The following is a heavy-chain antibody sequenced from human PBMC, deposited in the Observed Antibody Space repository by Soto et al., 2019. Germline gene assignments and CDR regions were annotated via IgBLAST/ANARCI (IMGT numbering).Heavy chain of an antibody. CDR1: GGSISSGGYY. CDR2: IYYSGST. Sequence: SETLSLTCTVSGGSISSGGYYWSWIRQHPGKGLEWIGYIYYSGSTYYNPSLKSRVTISVDTSKNQFSLKLSSVTAADTAVYYCAGTKLGYCSSTSCINWFDPWGQGTLVTVSS. V-gene: IGHV4-31*03. D-gene: IGHD2-2*01. J-gene: IGHJ5*02. CDR3: AGTKLGYCSSTSCINWFDP.